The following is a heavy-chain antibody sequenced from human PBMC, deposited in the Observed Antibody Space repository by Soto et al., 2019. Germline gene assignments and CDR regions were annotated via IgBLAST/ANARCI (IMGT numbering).Heavy chain of an antibody. CDR2: ISGSGGST. V-gene: IGHV3-23*01. D-gene: IGHD3-9*01. J-gene: IGHJ4*02. CDR3: AKDQYYDILTGYYNFCDY. Sequence: GGSLRLSCAASGLTFSSYAMSWVRQAPGKGLEWVSAISGSGGSTYYADSVKGRFTISRDNSKNTLYLQMNSLRAEDTAVYYCAKDQYYDILTGYYNFCDYWGQGTLVTVSS. CDR1: GLTFSSYA.